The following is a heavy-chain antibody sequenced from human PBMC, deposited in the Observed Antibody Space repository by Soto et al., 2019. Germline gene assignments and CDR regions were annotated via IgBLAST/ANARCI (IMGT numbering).Heavy chain of an antibody. Sequence: PGGSLRLSCAASGFTVSSNYMSWVRQAPGKGLEWVSVIYSGGSTYYADSVKGRFTISRDNSKNTLYLQMNSLRAEDTAVYYCARAFYGSGSYYGVYWGQGTLVTVS. V-gene: IGHV3-66*01. CDR1: GFTVSSNY. CDR2: IYSGGST. CDR3: ARAFYGSGSYYGVY. D-gene: IGHD3-10*01. J-gene: IGHJ4*02.